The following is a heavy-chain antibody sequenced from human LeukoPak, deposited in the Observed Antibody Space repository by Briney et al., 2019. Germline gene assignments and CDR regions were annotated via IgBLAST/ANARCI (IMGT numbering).Heavy chain of an antibody. Sequence: GGSLRLSCAASGFTFSSYWMSWVRQAPGKGLEWVANIKQDGSEKYYVDSVKGRFTISRDNAKNSLYLQMNSLRAEDTAVYYCARDVIVLMNYFDYWGQGTLVTVSS. CDR1: GFTFSSYW. CDR3: ARDVIVLMNYFDY. CDR2: IKQDGSEK. J-gene: IGHJ4*02. V-gene: IGHV3-7*01. D-gene: IGHD2-8*01.